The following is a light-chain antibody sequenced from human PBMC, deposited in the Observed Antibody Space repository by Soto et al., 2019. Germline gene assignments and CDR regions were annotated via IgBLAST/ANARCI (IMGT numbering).Light chain of an antibody. CDR1: QGINNY. V-gene: IGKV1-9*01. CDR3: QQLNSYPIT. Sequence: DIQLTQSPSFLSASVGDRVTITCRASQGINNYLAWYQQKPGETPSLLIYAASTLQTWVTARFSVSVSGKDFTLTIRSLQPEDFATYYCQQLNSYPITFGQGTRLEIK. J-gene: IGKJ5*01. CDR2: AAS.